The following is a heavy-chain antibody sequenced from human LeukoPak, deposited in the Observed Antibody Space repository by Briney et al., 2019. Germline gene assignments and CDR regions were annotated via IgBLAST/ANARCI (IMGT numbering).Heavy chain of an antibody. J-gene: IGHJ4*02. V-gene: IGHV4-38-2*02. D-gene: IGHD1-26*01. CDR1: GYSLSSGYY. CDR2: VDHSGGT. CDR3: ASSSNVGASFGY. Sequence: SETLSLTCTVSGYSLSSGYYWGWIRQPPGKGLEWIGSVDHSGGTYYNPSLRSRVSISVDTSKNQFSLKLSSVTAADTAVYYCASSSNVGASFGYWGQGTLVTVSS.